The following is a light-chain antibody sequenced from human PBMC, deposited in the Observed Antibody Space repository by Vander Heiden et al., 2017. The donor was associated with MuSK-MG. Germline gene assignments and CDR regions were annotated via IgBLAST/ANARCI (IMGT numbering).Light chain of an antibody. V-gene: IGKV1-39*01. J-gene: IGKJ5*01. CDR2: FAS. CDR1: QNIRNY. Sequence: DIQVTQSPSSLSASVGDRVTMTCRASQNIRNYLQWYQQEPGKAPKLLIYFASSLRSGVPPRFSGSASGTDFTLTISSLQPEDFATYYCHGSDSAGITFGQGTRMEIK. CDR3: HGSDSAGIT.